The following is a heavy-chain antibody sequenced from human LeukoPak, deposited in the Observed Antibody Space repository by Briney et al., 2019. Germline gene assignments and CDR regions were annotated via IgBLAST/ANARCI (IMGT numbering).Heavy chain of an antibody. V-gene: IGHV3-23*01. CDR2: ISGGGQTT. CDR3: ARDYADYVGYFFFDY. D-gene: IGHD4-17*01. J-gene: IGHJ4*02. Sequence: GGSLRLSCAASGFTFNNYAMNWVRQAPGKGLEWVSCISGGGQTTYYADSAKGRFTSSRDNSQNTLYLQMNSLRAEDTAVYYCARDYADYVGYFFFDYWGQGTLVTVSS. CDR1: GFTFNNYA.